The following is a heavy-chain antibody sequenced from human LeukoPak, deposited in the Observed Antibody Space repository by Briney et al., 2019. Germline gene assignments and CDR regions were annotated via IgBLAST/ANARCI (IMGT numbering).Heavy chain of an antibody. CDR2: ISSNGGSI. V-gene: IGHV3-64*02. CDR1: GFTFSSYA. CDR3: ARQRLRLGELSSLLDC. J-gene: IGHJ4*02. D-gene: IGHD3-16*02. Sequence: GGSLRLSCAASGFTFSSYALHWVRQAPGKGLEYVSSISSNGGSIYYADSVRGRFTISRDNSNNTLYLQMGSLSADDMAVYYCARQRLRLGELSSLLDCWGQGSLVTVSS.